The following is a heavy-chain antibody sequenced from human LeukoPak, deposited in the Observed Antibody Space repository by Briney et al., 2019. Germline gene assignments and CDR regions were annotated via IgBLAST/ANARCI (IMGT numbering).Heavy chain of an antibody. Sequence: PGGSLRLSCAASGFTFSSYAMSWDRQAPGKGLEWVSAISGSGGSTYYADSVKGRFTISRDNSKNTLYLQMNSLRAEDTAVYYCAKGRDSSSWYYFDYWGQGTLVTVSS. CDR3: AKGRDSSSWYYFDY. J-gene: IGHJ4*02. D-gene: IGHD6-13*01. CDR2: ISGSGGST. V-gene: IGHV3-23*01. CDR1: GFTFSSYA.